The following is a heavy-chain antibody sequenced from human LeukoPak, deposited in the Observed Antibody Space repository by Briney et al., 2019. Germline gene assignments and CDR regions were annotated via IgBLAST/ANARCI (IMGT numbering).Heavy chain of an antibody. CDR3: AREKVWFDP. Sequence: KTSETLSLTCTVSGGSISSYYWSWIRQPPGKGLEWIGYIYYSGSTNYNPSLKSRVTISVDTSKNQFSLKLSSVAAADTAVYYCAREKVWFDPWGQGTLVTVSS. CDR1: GGSISSYY. J-gene: IGHJ5*02. V-gene: IGHV4-59*01. CDR2: IYYSGST.